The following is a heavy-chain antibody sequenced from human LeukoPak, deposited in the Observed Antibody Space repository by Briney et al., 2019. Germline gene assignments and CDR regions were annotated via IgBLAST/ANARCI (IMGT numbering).Heavy chain of an antibody. CDR1: GGSFSVYY. D-gene: IGHD4-17*01. V-gene: IGHV4-34*01. Sequence: SDTLSLTCAVYGGSFSVYYWTWIRQPPGKGLEWIGEINHSGSTNYKPSLKSRVTISEDMSKNQLSLKLSSVTAADTAVYYCARGDYGDYGGNWFDPWGQGTLVTVSS. CDR3: ARGDYGDYGGNWFDP. J-gene: IGHJ5*02. CDR2: INHSGST.